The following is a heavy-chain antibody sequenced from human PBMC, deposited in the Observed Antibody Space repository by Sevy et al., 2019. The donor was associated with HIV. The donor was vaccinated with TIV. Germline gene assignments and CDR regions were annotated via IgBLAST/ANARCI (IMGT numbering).Heavy chain of an antibody. Sequence: GGSLRLSCAASGFTFSSYWMSWVRQAPGKGLEWVANIKQDGSEKYYVDSVKGRFTISRDNAKNSLYLQMNSLRAEDTAVYYSAREGGGSWYYFDYWGQGTLVTVSS. CDR1: GFTFSSYW. D-gene: IGHD2-15*01. V-gene: IGHV3-7*01. CDR2: IKQDGSEK. J-gene: IGHJ4*02. CDR3: AREGGGSWYYFDY.